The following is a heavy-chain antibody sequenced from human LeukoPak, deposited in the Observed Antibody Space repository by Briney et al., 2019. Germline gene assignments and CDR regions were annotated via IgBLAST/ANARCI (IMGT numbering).Heavy chain of an antibody. Sequence: PSETLSLTCTVSGGSINSYYWSWIRQPPGKGLEWIGYIYYTGSTNYNPSLKSRVTISIDTSKNQFSLNLSSVTAADTAVYHCANSSRPHWFDPWGQGTLVTVSS. J-gene: IGHJ5*02. CDR1: GGSINSYY. CDR3: ANSSRPHWFDP. V-gene: IGHV4-59*01. D-gene: IGHD6-13*01. CDR2: IYYTGST.